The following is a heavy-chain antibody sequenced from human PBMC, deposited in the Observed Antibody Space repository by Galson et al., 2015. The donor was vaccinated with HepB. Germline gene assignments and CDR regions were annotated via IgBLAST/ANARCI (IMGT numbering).Heavy chain of an antibody. CDR3: AREWVGYCTGDNCYSGFDL. D-gene: IGHD2-15*01. J-gene: IGHJ4*02. V-gene: IGHV1-69*10. CDR2: IIPMFSLT. Sequence: SVKVSCKASGITFVNYAFSWVRQAPGQGLEWMGGIIPMFSLTNDAQKFRGRVTLTADISTSTAYLDLSSLRSEDTAVYYCAREWVGYCTGDNCYSGFDLWGQGTLVTVTS. CDR1: GITFVNYA.